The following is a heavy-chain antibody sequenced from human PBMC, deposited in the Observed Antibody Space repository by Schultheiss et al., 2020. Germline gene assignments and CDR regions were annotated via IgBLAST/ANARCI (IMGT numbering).Heavy chain of an antibody. CDR1: GGSISSSSYY. Sequence: SETLSLTCTVSGGSISSSSYYWGWIRQPPGKGLEWIGSIYYSGSTYYNPSLKSRVTISVDTSKNQFSLKLSSVTAADTAVYYCASIIRGVIIGRNWFDPWGQGTLVTVSS. CDR3: ASIIRGVIIGRNWFDP. D-gene: IGHD3-10*01. J-gene: IGHJ5*02. CDR2: IYYSGST. V-gene: IGHV4-39*01.